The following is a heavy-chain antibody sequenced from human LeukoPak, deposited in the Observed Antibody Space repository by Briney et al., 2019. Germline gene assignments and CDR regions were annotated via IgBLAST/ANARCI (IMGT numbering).Heavy chain of an antibody. CDR3: ARKSGNEHPFGV. V-gene: IGHV1-8*01. CDR1: GYIFTSYD. CDR2: MNPNSGNT. D-gene: IGHD5-12*01. Sequence: GASVKVSCKASGYIFTSYDINWVRQATGQGLEWMGWMNPNSGNTGYAEKFQGRVTMTRDTSISTGYMELSSLTSEDTAVYYCARKSGNEHPFGVWGQGTTVTVSS. J-gene: IGHJ6*02.